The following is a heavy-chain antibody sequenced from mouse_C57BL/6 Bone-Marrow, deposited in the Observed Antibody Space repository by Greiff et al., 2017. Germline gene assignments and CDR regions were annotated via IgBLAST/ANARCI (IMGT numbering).Heavy chain of an antibody. CDR3: ARWGGYYFDY. Sequence: VQLQQPGAELVMPGASVKLSCKASGYTFTSYWMHWVKQRPGQGLAWIGEIDPSDSYTNYTQKFKGKSTLTVDKSSSTASMQLSRLTSEDSAVYYCARWGGYYFDYWGQGTTLPVSS. CDR2: IDPSDSYT. D-gene: IGHD1-1*02. CDR1: GYTFTSYW. V-gene: IGHV1-69*01. J-gene: IGHJ2*01.